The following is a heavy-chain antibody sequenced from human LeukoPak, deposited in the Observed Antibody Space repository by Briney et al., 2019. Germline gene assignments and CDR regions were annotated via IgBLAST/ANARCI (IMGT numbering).Heavy chain of an antibody. CDR1: GDTFTAYY. V-gene: IGHV1-2*06. CDR3: ARDNYDILTGYHDFNY. J-gene: IGHJ4*02. CDR2: INPNNGGT. Sequence: GASVKVSCKASGDTFTAYYMHWVRQAPGQGLEWMGRINPNNGGTNYAQKFQGRVTMTRDTSISTVYMDLSRLRSDDTAVYYCARDNYDILTGYHDFNYWGQGTLVTVSS. D-gene: IGHD3-9*01.